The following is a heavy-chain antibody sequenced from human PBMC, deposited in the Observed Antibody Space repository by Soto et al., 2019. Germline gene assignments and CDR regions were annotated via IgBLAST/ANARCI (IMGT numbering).Heavy chain of an antibody. D-gene: IGHD4-17*01. CDR2: ISGSGGST. CDR1: GFTFSSYA. V-gene: IGHV3-23*01. Sequence: GGSLRLSCAASGFTFSSYAMSWVRQAPGKGLEWVSAISGSGGSTYYADSVKGRFTISRDNSKNTLYLQMNSLRAEDTAVYYCAIYPTTYGPPGDFVFWGRGILVTVFS. J-gene: IGHJ4*02. CDR3: AIYPTTYGPPGDFVF.